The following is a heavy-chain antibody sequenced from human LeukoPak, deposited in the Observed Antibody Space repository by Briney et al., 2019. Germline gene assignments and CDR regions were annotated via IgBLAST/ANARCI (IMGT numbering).Heavy chain of an antibody. J-gene: IGHJ4*02. CDR3: ARNLEQQLDSSIDY. V-gene: IGHV1-69*13. CDR1: GGTFSSYA. CDR2: IIPIFGTA. Sequence: SVKVSCRASGGTFSSYAISWVRQAPGQGLEWMGGIIPIFGTANYAQKFQGRVTITADESTSTAYMELSSLRSEDTAVYYCARNLEQQLDSSIDYWGQGTLVTVSS. D-gene: IGHD6-13*01.